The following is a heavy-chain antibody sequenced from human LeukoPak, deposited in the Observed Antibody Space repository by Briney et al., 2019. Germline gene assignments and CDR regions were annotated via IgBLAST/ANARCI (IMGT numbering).Heavy chain of an antibody. CDR2: TRNKANSYTT. D-gene: IGHD3-10*01. Sequence: GGSLRLSCAASGFTFSDHYMDWVRQAPGKGLEWVGRTRNKANSYTTEYAASVKGRFTISRDDSKNSLYLQMNSLRAEDTAVYYCARDSDNSDYYGSGSYYNTGDYWGQGTLVTVSS. CDR1: GFTFSDHY. J-gene: IGHJ4*02. CDR3: ARDSDNSDYYGSGSYYNTGDY. V-gene: IGHV3-72*01.